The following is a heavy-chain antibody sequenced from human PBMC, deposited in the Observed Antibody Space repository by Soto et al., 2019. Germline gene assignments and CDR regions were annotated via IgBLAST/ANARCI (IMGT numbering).Heavy chain of an antibody. Sequence: QVQLVQSGAEVKKPGASVQVSCKASVYTFTSYGISWVRQAPGQGLEWMGWISAYNGNTNYAQKLQGRVTMTTDTSTSTAYMELRSLRSDDTAVYYCARSPPREQWLPHFAYWGQGTLVTVSS. D-gene: IGHD6-19*01. CDR3: ARSPPREQWLPHFAY. CDR1: VYTFTSYG. J-gene: IGHJ4*02. V-gene: IGHV1-18*01. CDR2: ISAYNGNT.